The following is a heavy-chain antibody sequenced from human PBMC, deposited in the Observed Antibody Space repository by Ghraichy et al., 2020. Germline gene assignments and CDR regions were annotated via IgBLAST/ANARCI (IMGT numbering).Heavy chain of an antibody. J-gene: IGHJ3*02. D-gene: IGHD4-17*01. Sequence: SLNISCASSGFTFSTFEMNWVRQAPGKGLEWVSYISSSGTIIYYADSVKGRFTISRDNAKNSLYLQMNSLRAEDTAVYYCARDGDYGDYDYSDAFDTWGQWTMVTVSS. CDR1: GFTFSTFE. CDR2: ISSSGTII. CDR3: ARDGDYGDYDYSDAFDT. V-gene: IGHV3-48*03.